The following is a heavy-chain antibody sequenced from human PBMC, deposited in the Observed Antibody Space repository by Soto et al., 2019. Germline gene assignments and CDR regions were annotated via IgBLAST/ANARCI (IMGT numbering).Heavy chain of an antibody. Sequence: GGSLRLSCAASGFTFSSYAMSWVRQAPGKGLEWVSAISGSGGSTYYADSVKGRFTISRDNSKNTLYLQMNSLRAEDTAVYYCATGGYSGSYYFSPPPSFDYWGQGTLVTVSS. D-gene: IGHD1-26*01. CDR1: GFTFSSYA. V-gene: IGHV3-23*01. CDR2: ISGSGGST. CDR3: ATGGYSGSYYFSPPPSFDY. J-gene: IGHJ4*02.